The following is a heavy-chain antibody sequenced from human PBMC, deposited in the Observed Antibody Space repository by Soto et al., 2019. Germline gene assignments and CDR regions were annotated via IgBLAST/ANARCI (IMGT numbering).Heavy chain of an antibody. CDR2: INHSGST. D-gene: IGHD3-22*01. CDR1: GGSFSGYD. J-gene: IGHJ4*02. Sequence: XETLSVHCAVYGGSFSGYDWGWIRQPPGEGLEWIGEINHSGSTNYNPSLKSRVTISLDTSKNQFSLNLRSVTAADTAVYYCARAPLYYYDSRGYYRHFDDWGQGTLVTVSS. V-gene: IGHV4-34*01. CDR3: ARAPLYYYDSRGYYRHFDD.